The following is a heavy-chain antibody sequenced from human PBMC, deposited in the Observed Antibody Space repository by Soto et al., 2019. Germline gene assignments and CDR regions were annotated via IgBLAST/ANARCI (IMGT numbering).Heavy chain of an antibody. CDR1: GGSISSGGYY. CDR2: IYYSGST. V-gene: IGHV4-31*03. D-gene: IGHD4-17*01. J-gene: IGHJ6*02. Sequence: SETLSLTCTVSGGSISSGGYYWSWIRQHPGKGLEWIGYIYYSGSTYYNPSLKSRVTISVDTSKNQFSLKLSSVTAADTAVYYCARDGGILNDYGYYYYGMDVWGQGTTVTVSS. CDR3: ARDGGILNDYGYYYYGMDV.